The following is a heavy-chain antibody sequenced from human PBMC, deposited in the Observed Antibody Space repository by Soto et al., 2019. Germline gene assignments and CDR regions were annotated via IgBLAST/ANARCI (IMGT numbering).Heavy chain of an antibody. Sequence: QVQLVQSGAEVKKHGSSVKVSCKASGGTFSSYAISWVRQAPGQGLEWMGGIIPIFGTANYAQKFQGRVTITADESTSTAYMELSSLRSEDTAVYYCASHCGGDCYTAYYYYYGMDVWGQGTTVTVSS. D-gene: IGHD2-21*02. CDR1: GGTFSSYA. V-gene: IGHV1-69*12. J-gene: IGHJ6*02. CDR2: IIPIFGTA. CDR3: ASHCGGDCYTAYYYYYGMDV.